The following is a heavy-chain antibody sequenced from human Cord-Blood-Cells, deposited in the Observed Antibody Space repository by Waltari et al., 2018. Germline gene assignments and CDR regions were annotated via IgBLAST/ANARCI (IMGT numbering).Heavy chain of an antibody. Sequence: QVQLVESGGGVVQPGGSLRLSSAAAGFAFSSFGLHWVRQAPGKGLEWVAFIRYDGSNKYYADSVKGRFTISRDNSKNTLYLQMNSLRAEDTAVYYCAKGGSSSFDYWGQGTLVTVSS. D-gene: IGHD6-6*01. J-gene: IGHJ4*02. CDR1: GFAFSSFG. CDR3: AKGGSSSFDY. CDR2: IRYDGSNK. V-gene: IGHV3-30*02.